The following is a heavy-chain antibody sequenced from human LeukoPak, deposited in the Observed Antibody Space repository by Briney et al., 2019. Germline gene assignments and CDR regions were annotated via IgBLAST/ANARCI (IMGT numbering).Heavy chain of an antibody. CDR3: ARDGSSGWQFDY. CDR1: GFTFSDYY. V-gene: IGHV3-11*01. Sequence: PGGFLRLSCAASGFTFSDYYMSWIRQAPGKGLEWVSYISSSGSTIYYADSVKGRFTISRDNAKNSLYLQMSSLRAEDTAVYYCARDGSSGWQFDYWGQGTLVTVSS. D-gene: IGHD6-19*01. J-gene: IGHJ4*02. CDR2: ISSSGSTI.